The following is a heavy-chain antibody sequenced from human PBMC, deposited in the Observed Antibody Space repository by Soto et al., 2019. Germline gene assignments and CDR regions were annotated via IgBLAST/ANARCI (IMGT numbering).Heavy chain of an antibody. CDR3: ARENFGVIIHDAFDL. V-gene: IGHV4-31*03. CDR2: IYDSETT. Sequence: SETLSLTCTVSGDSVSSGGYYWNWIRQHPGRGLEWLGYIYDSETTYYNPSLESRLSISVDASKNQFSLKVTSVTPADTAVYYCARENFGVIIHDAFDLWGEGTMVTVSS. J-gene: IGHJ3*01. D-gene: IGHD2-8*01. CDR1: GDSVSSGGYY.